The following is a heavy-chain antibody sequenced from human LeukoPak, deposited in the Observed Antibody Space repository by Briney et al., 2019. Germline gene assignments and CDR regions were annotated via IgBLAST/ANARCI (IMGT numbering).Heavy chain of an antibody. CDR1: GFDFINFH. J-gene: IGHJ4*02. D-gene: IGHD6-19*01. CDR2: VSKDGNNI. Sequence: GGSLRLSCAASGFDFINFHIHWVRQAPGKGPEWLAFVSKDGNNIYYADSVKGRFTISRDNSKSTLYLQMNSLRADDTAIYYCARDFLWLVDYWGQGTPVTVSS. V-gene: IGHV3-30-3*01. CDR3: ARDFLWLVDY.